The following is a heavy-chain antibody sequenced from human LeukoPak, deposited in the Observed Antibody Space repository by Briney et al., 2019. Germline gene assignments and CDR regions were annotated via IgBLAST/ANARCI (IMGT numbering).Heavy chain of an antibody. J-gene: IGHJ5*02. Sequence: GGSLRLSCAASGFTFSSYAMSWVRQAPGKGLEGVSSIDDSGGSTYYADSVKGRFTISRDNSKNTFYLQMNSLRADDTAVYYCAKGSGSGWYGWFAPWGQGTLVTVSS. CDR2: IDDSGGST. D-gene: IGHD6-19*01. V-gene: IGHV3-23*01. CDR3: AKGSGSGWYGWFAP. CDR1: GFTFSSYA.